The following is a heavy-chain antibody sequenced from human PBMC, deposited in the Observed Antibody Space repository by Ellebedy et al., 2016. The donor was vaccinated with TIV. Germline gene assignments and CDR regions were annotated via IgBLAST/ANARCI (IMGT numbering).Heavy chain of an antibody. D-gene: IGHD3-10*01. J-gene: IGHJ4*02. CDR1: GGSFSSYY. Sequence: SETLSLXXAVYGGSFSSYYWSWIRQPPGKGLEWIGYMYYSGSTNYNPSLKSRVTISVDTSKNQFSLKLSSVTAADTAVYYCARGYYYGSGSYSFDYWGQGTLVTVSS. V-gene: IGHV4-59*12. CDR2: MYYSGST. CDR3: ARGYYYGSGSYSFDY.